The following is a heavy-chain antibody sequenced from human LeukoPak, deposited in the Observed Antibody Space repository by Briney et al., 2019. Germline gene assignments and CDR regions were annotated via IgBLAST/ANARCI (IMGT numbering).Heavy chain of an antibody. D-gene: IGHD3-3*01. Sequence: NPSETLSLTCTVSGGSISSYYWSWIRQPPGKGLEWIGYIYYSGSTNYNPSLKSRVTISVDTSKNQFSLKLSSVTAADTAVYYCARDLGPDFWSGYSYYYGMDVWGQGDTVNVFS. CDR1: GGSISSYY. CDR2: IYYSGST. CDR3: ARDLGPDFWSGYSYYYGMDV. J-gene: IGHJ6*01. V-gene: IGHV4-59*01.